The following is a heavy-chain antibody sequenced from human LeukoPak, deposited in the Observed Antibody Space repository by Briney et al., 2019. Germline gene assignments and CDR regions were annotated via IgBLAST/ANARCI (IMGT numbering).Heavy chain of an antibody. D-gene: IGHD6-13*01. CDR2: IKQDGSEK. CDR1: GFTFSSYW. V-gene: IGHV3-7*01. Sequence: GGSLRLSCAASGFTFSSYWIRGVRQSRGRGRGWVANIKQDGSEKYYVDSVKGRFTISRDDAKNSLYLQMNSLRAEDTAVYYCARYIAARFDYWGQGTLVTVSS. CDR3: ARYIAARFDY. J-gene: IGHJ4*02.